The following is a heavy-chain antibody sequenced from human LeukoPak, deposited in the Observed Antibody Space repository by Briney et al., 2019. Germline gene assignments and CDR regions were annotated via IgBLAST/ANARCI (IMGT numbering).Heavy chain of an antibody. Sequence: GGSLRLSCAASGFTFTDYWMNWVRQTPGKGLEWVASINQDGSETYYVGSVKGRFTISRDNAKNSLYLQMNSLRAEDTAVYYCARDGDAPGLYFDYWGQGTLVTVSS. CDR1: GFTFTDYW. D-gene: IGHD7-27*01. V-gene: IGHV3-7*01. J-gene: IGHJ4*02. CDR2: INQDGSET. CDR3: ARDGDAPGLYFDY.